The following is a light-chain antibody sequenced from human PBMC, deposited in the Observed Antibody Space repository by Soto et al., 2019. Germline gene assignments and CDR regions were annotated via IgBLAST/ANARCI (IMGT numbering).Light chain of an antibody. CDR1: STDFENYNL. J-gene: IGLJ2*01. Sequence: QSALTQPASVSGSPGRSITISCTRSSTDFENYNLVSWYQHCPDKAPKLIIYEGTKRPSEISDRFSGSESDTTASLIISGLQPEDEADYYCSSYAGSSARVVFGGGTKLTVL. V-gene: IGLV2-23*01. CDR2: EGT. CDR3: SSYAGSSARVV.